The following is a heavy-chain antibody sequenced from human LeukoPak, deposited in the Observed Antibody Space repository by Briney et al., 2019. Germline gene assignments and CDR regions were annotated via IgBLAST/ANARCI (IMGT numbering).Heavy chain of an antibody. J-gene: IGHJ4*02. CDR1: AGSLSTYW. Sequence: SETLSLTCSVSAGSLSTYWWSWIRQPPGKGLEWIGFIHYTGGTLYNPSLKSRVTLSVDVSESQFSLSLTSATTADTAVYYCARTGSSGSFSDYWGQGTLVTVSS. CDR2: IHYTGGT. V-gene: IGHV4-59*01. CDR3: ARTGSSGSFSDY. D-gene: IGHD3-10*01.